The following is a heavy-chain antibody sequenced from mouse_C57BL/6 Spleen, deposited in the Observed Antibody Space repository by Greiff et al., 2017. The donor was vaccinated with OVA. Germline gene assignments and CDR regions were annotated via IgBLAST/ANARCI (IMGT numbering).Heavy chain of an antibody. CDR1: GFTFSDYY. Sequence: EVQLVESEGGLVQPGSSMKLSCTASGFTFSDYYMAWVRQVPEKGLEWVANINYDGSSTYYLDSLKSRFIISRDNAKNILYLQMSSLKSEDTATYYCARDSYLDYWGQGTTLTVSS. V-gene: IGHV5-16*01. J-gene: IGHJ2*01. CDR2: INYDGSST. CDR3: ARDSYLDY.